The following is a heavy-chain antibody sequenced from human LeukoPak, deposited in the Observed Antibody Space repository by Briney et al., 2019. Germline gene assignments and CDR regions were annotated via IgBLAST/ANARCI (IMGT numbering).Heavy chain of an antibody. Sequence: PSETLSLTCTVSGGSISSYYWSWIRQPPGKGLEWIGYIYYSGSTNYNPSLKSRVTISVDTSKNQFSLKLSSVTAADTAVYYCARVYTRVAARYYFDYWGQGTLVTVSS. CDR1: GGSISSYY. CDR3: ARVYTRVAARYYFDY. CDR2: IYYSGST. D-gene: IGHD6-13*01. V-gene: IGHV4-59*01. J-gene: IGHJ4*02.